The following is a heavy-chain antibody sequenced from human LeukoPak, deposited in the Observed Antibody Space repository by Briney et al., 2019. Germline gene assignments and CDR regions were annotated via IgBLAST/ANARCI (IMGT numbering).Heavy chain of an antibody. CDR3: AREGQLPGGNAFDI. Sequence: PGGSLRLSCAASGFTFSSYSMNWVRQAPGKGLEWVSSISSSSSYIYYADSVKGRFTISRDNAKNSLYLQMNSLRAEDTAVYYCAREGQLPGGNAFDIWGQGTMVTVSS. D-gene: IGHD3-16*01. CDR2: ISSSSSYI. V-gene: IGHV3-21*01. CDR1: GFTFSSYS. J-gene: IGHJ3*02.